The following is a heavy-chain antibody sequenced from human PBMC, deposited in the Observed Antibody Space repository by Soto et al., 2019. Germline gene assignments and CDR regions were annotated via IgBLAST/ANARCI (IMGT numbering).Heavy chain of an antibody. Sequence: TLSLTCTVSGDSISSGGYYWSWIRQLPGKDLEWIGYVYYTGSTYYNPSLKSRVTISVDTSKNEFSLRVKSMTAADTAVYYCARFLRPYTDYWFDPWGQGTVVTVSS. CDR2: VYYTGST. J-gene: IGHJ5*02. V-gene: IGHV4-31*03. CDR1: GDSISSGGYY. D-gene: IGHD4-17*01. CDR3: ARFLRPYTDYWFDP.